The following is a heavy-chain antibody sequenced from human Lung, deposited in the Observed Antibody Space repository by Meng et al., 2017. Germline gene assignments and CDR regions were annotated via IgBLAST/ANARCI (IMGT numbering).Heavy chain of an antibody. CDR3: ASYCGGDCYSSIHY. CDR1: GYTFTGYY. CDR2: INPNSGGT. J-gene: IGHJ4*02. V-gene: IGHV1-2*06. D-gene: IGHD2-21*02. Sequence: QVQLVQSGAEVKKPGASVKVSCKASGYTFTGYYMQGVRQAPGQGLEWMGRINPNSGGTNYAQKFQGRVTMTRDTSISTAYMELSRLRSDDTAVYYCASYCGGDCYSSIHYWGQGTLVTVSS.